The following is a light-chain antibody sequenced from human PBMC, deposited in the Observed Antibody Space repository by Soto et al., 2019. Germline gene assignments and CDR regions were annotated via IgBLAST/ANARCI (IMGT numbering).Light chain of an antibody. J-gene: IGKJ1*01. V-gene: IGKV2-30*02. Sequence: VVLTQSPLSQPVTLGQPASISCRSGQSLLHSDGNTYLSWFQQRPGNSPRRLIYKVSDRDSGVPDRFSGSGSGTDFTLKISRVEAEDIGVYYCMQGSHWPWTFGQGTKMEIK. CDR3: MQGSHWPWT. CDR1: QSLLHSDGNTY. CDR2: KVS.